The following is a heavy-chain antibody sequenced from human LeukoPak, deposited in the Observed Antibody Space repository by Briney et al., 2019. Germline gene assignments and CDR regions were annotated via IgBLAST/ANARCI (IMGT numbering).Heavy chain of an antibody. CDR3: ARVGYGDYFARGPGCFDY. CDR2: MYYSGST. CDR1: GGSISSHY. Sequence: PSETLSLTCTVSGGSISSHYWSWIRQPPGKGLEWIGDMYYSGSTNYNPSLKSRVTISVDTSKNQFSLKLSSVTAADTAVYYCARVGYGDYFARGPGCFDYWGQGTLVTVSS. J-gene: IGHJ4*02. V-gene: IGHV4-59*11. D-gene: IGHD4-17*01.